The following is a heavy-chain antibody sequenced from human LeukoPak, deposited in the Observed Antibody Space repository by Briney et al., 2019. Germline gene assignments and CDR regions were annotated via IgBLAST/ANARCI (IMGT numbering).Heavy chain of an antibody. J-gene: IGHJ4*02. CDR2: IYYSGST. D-gene: IGHD3-22*01. Sequence: SQTLSFTCTVSGGSISSGGYYWSWIRQHPGKGLEWIGYIYYSGSTNYNPSLKSRVTISVDTSKNQFSLKLSSVTAADTAVYYCARGQYYYDSSGYYFFPFDYWGQGTLVTVSS. V-gene: IGHV4-31*03. CDR3: ARGQYYYDSSGYYFFPFDY. CDR1: GGSISSGGYY.